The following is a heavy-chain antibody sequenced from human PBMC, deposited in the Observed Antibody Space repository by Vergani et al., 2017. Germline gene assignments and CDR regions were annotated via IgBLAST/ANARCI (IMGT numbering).Heavy chain of an antibody. J-gene: IGHJ4*02. Sequence: QVQLVQSGAEVKKPGSSVKVSCKASGGTFSSYAISWVRQAPGQGLEWMGWINPNSGGTNYAQKFQGRVTMTRDTSISTAYMELSRLRSDDTAVYYCARFDVDYSNWGQGTLVTVSS. CDR1: GGTFSSYA. CDR2: INPNSGGT. D-gene: IGHD4-11*01. V-gene: IGHV1-2*02. CDR3: ARFDVDYSN.